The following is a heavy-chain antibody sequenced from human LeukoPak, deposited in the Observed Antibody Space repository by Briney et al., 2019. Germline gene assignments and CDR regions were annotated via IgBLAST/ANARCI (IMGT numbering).Heavy chain of an antibody. CDR3: ARASYYDFWSGYLYAFDI. CDR1: GGPISSGSYY. V-gene: IGHV4-61*02. CDR2: IYTSGST. D-gene: IGHD3-3*01. Sequence: SQTLSLTCTVSGGPISSGSYYWSWIRQPAGKGLEWIGRIYTSGSTNYNPSLKSRVTISVDTSKNQFSLKLSSVTAADTAVYYCARASYYDFWSGYLYAFDIWGQGTMVTVSS. J-gene: IGHJ3*02.